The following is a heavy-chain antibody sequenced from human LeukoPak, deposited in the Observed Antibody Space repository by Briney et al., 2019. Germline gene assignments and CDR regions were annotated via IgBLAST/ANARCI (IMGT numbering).Heavy chain of an antibody. Sequence: PAETLSLTCTLSGGSISSYYRTCIRQPPGKGLEWIGYIYYSGTTNYNPSLKSRVTISVDTSKNQFSLKLTSVTAADTAVYYCARGVNSGYFDYCGQGTLVTVSS. CDR3: ARGVNSGYFDY. D-gene: IGHD1-26*01. V-gene: IGHV4-59*01. CDR2: IYYSGTT. J-gene: IGHJ4*02. CDR1: GGSISSYY.